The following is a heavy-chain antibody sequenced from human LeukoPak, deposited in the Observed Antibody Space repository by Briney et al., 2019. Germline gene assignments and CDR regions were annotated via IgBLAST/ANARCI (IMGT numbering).Heavy chain of an antibody. Sequence: GGSLRLSCAASRFTLSNYWMSWVRHAPGKGLEWVANIKQDGSKTYYVDSVKGRFTISRDNAKNSLSLQMNSLRAEDTAVYYCARQRGSGCLDYWGQGTLVTVSS. CDR3: ARQRGSGCLDY. D-gene: IGHD6-19*01. V-gene: IGHV3-7*01. J-gene: IGHJ4*02. CDR1: RFTLSNYW. CDR2: IKQDGSKT.